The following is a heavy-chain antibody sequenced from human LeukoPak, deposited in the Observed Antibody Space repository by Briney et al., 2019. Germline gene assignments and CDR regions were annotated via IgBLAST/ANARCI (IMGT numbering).Heavy chain of an antibody. V-gene: IGHV3-73*01. Sequence: GGSLRLSCAASGFTFSGSAVHWVRQASGKGLEWVGRIRSKANSYATAYAASVKGRFTISRDDSKNTAYLQMNSLKTEDTAVYYCTRGPYGDYGGVDYWGQGTLVTVSS. D-gene: IGHD4-17*01. CDR2: IRSKANSYAT. CDR3: TRGPYGDYGGVDY. CDR1: GFTFSGSA. J-gene: IGHJ4*02.